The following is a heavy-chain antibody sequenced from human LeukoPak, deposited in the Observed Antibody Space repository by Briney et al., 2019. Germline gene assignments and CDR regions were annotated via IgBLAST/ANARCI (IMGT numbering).Heavy chain of an antibody. J-gene: IGHJ1*01. CDR2: IYYSGST. CDR3: ATTEIYDYIQD. D-gene: IGHD1-1*01. CDR1: GGSLSSSSYY. V-gene: IGHV4-39*01. Sequence: SETLSLTCTVSGGSLSSSSYYWGWFRQPPGRGLEWLGRIYYSGSTYYNPSLKSRVTISVDTAKNQFSLKLSYVTAADTAVYSGATTEIYDYIQDWGQGSPVSVSS.